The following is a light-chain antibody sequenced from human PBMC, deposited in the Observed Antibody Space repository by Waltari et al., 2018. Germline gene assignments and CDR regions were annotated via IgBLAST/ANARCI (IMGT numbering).Light chain of an antibody. CDR3: QSADSSGNWV. Sequence: YELTQPPSVSVSPRPTARIHSSGEILAQKYCQWFQQKPGQAPGAVIYKDNERPSGIPDRFSSSSSGTILTLTISGAQTEDEADYHCQSADSSGNWVFGGGTRLTVL. CDR1: ILAQKY. CDR2: KDN. V-gene: IGLV3-25*02. J-gene: IGLJ3*02.